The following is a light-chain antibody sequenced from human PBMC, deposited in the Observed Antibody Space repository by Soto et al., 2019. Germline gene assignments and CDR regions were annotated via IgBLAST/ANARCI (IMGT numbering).Light chain of an antibody. J-gene: IGLJ1*01. V-gene: IGLV2-14*01. CDR3: SSYTSSSFYV. Sequence: ALTQPASVSGSPGQSITISCTGTSSDVGGYNYVSWYQQHPGKAPKLMIYEVSNRPSGVSNRFSGSKSGNTASLTISGLQAEDEADYYCSSYTSSSFYVFGTGTKVTVL. CDR2: EVS. CDR1: SSDVGGYNY.